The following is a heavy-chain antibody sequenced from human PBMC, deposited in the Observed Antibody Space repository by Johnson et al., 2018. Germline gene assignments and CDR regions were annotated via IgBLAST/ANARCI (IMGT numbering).Heavy chain of an antibody. J-gene: IGHJ6*02. CDR1: GGSLSPYY. V-gene: IGHV4-59*01. CDR3: ARRKILPSQGLAMDV. Sequence: QVQLQESGPGLVKPSENLSLNCTVSGGSLSPYYWSWVRLLPGKGLELIGYIYYSGRTTYNPSLKSRVTISVATSKNEFSLKMTSVTAADTAVYYCARRKILPSQGLAMDVWGQGTTVTVSS. D-gene: IGHD2/OR15-2a*01. CDR2: IYYSGRT.